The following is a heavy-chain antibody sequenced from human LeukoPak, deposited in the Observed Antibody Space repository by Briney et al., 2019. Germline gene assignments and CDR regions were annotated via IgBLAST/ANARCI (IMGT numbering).Heavy chain of an antibody. V-gene: IGHV4-4*02. CDR1: GGSISSSNW. CDR2: IYHSGST. Sequence: SETLSLTCAVSGGSISSSNWWSWVRQPPGKELEWIGEIYHSGSTNYNPSLKSRVTISVDNSKNQFSLRLSSVTAADTATYYCARAAAYGDYWGQGTLVTVSS. CDR3: ARAAAYGDY. J-gene: IGHJ4*02. D-gene: IGHD4-17*01.